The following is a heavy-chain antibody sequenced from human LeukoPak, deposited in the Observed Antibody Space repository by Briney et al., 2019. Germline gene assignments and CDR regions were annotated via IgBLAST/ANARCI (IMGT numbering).Heavy chain of an antibody. CDR2: ISHTSEST. D-gene: IGHD2-8*01. V-gene: IGHV3-48*01. CDR1: GFTFNSYS. CDR3: ARDRGYWTSDDCYRWFHY. J-gene: IGHJ4*02. Sequence: GGSLRLSCAASGFTFNSYSMSWVRQAPGKGLEWVSYISHTSESTYYADSVRGRFSISRDDAKSSLYLQMNSLRGEDTAVYYCARDRGYWTSDDCYRWFHYWGQGTLVIVSS.